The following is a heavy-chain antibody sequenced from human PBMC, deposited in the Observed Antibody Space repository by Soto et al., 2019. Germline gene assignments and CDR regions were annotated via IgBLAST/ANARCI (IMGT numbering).Heavy chain of an antibody. J-gene: IGHJ4*02. CDR3: ARRWGEGRVDY. Sequence: QVQLQESGPGLVKPSGTLSLTCAVSGGSISSSNWWSWVRQPPGKGLEWIGEIYHSGNTNYNPSLMSRVNREGDKSRNQFSLKLSSVTAADTAVYYCARRWGEGRVDYWGQGTLVTVSS. CDR2: IYHSGNT. CDR1: GGSISSSNW. D-gene: IGHD3-10*01. V-gene: IGHV4-4*02.